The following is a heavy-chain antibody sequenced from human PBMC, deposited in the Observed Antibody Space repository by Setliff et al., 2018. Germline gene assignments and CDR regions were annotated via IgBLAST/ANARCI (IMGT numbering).Heavy chain of an antibody. CDR3: SRVYYDSTGYRIPFDY. V-gene: IGHV5-51*01. CDR2: IYPGDSDT. D-gene: IGHD3-22*01. Sequence: PGESLKISCKGSGYSFSNFWIGWVRQMPGKGLEWMGIIYPGDSDTRYGPSFQVQVTISVDKSISTAYLQWSSLKASDTAMYYCSRVYYDSTGYRIPFDYWGQGTLVTVSS. CDR1: GYSFSNFW. J-gene: IGHJ4*02.